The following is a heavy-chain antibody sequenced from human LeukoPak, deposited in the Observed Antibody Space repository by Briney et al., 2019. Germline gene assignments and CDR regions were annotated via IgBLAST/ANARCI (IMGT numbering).Heavy chain of an antibody. CDR2: ISSSGTTI. CDR3: GSYYVHGAFDI. D-gene: IGHD2/OR15-2a*01. V-gene: IGHV3-48*03. CDR1: GFTFSSYE. J-gene: IGHJ3*02. Sequence: GRSLRLSCAASGFTFSSYEMIWVRQAPGKGLGWISYISSSGTTIYYADSVKGRFTISRDNAKNSLYLQMNSLRAEDTDVYYCGSYYVHGAFDIWGQGTMVTVSS.